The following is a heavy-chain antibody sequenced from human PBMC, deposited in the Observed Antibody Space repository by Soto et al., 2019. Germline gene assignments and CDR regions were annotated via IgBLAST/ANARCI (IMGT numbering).Heavy chain of an antibody. Sequence: PGGSLRLSCAASGFTFSSYSMNWVRHAPGKGLEWVSYITSSSYTIYYADSVRGRFTISRDNAKNSLYLQMNSLRDEDSAVYYCAREYSLAVVDTGYWGQGILVTVS. CDR1: GFTFSSYS. D-gene: IGHD3-22*01. V-gene: IGHV3-48*02. CDR2: ITSSSYTI. J-gene: IGHJ4*02. CDR3: AREYSLAVVDTGY.